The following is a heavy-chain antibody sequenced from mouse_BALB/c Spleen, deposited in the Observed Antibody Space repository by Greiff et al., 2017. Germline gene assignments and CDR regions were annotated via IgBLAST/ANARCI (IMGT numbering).Heavy chain of an antibody. J-gene: IGHJ4*01. CDR2: IRNKANGYTT. D-gene: IGHD1-2*01. CDR3: ARDTTAEDAMDY. V-gene: IGHV7-3*02. Sequence: EVMLVESGGGLVQPGGSLRLSCATSGFTFTDYYMSWVRQPPGKALEWLGFIRNKANGYTTEYSASVKGRFTISRDNSQSILYLQMNTLRAEDSATYYCARDTTAEDAMDYWGQGTSVTVSS. CDR1: GFTFTDYY.